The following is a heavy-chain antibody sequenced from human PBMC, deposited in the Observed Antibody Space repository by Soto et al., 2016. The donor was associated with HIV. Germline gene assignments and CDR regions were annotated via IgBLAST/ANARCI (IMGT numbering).Heavy chain of an antibody. J-gene: IGHJ4*02. CDR3: ARDPYYYGSGTYYKCHFDY. CDR1: EFTFNTYA. V-gene: IGHV3-30*04. D-gene: IGHD3-10*01. Sequence: VQLVESGGGVVQPGRSLRLSCAASEFTFNTYAMNWVRQAPGKGLEWVAVISYDGSNKYYADSVKGRFTISRDNSKNTLYLQMNSLRAEDTAVYYCARDPYYYGSGTYYKCHFDYWAREPWSPSPQ. CDR2: ISYDGSNK.